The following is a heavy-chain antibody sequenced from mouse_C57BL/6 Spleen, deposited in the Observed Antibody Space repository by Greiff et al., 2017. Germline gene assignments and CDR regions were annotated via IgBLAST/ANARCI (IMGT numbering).Heavy chain of an antibody. D-gene: IGHD1-3*01. Sequence: QVQLQQPGAELVKPGASVKVSCKASGYTFTSYWMHWVKQRPGQGLEWIGRIHPSDSDTNYNQKFKGKATLTVDKSSSTAYMQLSSLTSADSAVYYCAIRNNRYYAMDYWGQGTSVTVSS. V-gene: IGHV1-74*01. J-gene: IGHJ4*01. CDR2: IHPSDSDT. CDR1: GYTFTSYW. CDR3: AIRNNRYYAMDY.